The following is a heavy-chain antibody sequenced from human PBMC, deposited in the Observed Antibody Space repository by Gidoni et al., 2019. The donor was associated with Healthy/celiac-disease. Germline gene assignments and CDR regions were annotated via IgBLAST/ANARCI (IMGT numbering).Heavy chain of an antibody. CDR3: AHQPGITAAFDI. CDR2: IYWDDDK. Sequence: QITLKESGPTLVKPTQTLTLTCTFSGFSLSTSGVGVGWIRQPPGKALEWLALIYWDDDKSYSPSLKSRLTITKDTSKNQVVLTMTNMDPVDTATYYCAHQPGITAAFDIWGQGTMVTVSS. V-gene: IGHV2-5*02. J-gene: IGHJ3*02. D-gene: IGHD3-10*01. CDR1: GFSLSTSGVG.